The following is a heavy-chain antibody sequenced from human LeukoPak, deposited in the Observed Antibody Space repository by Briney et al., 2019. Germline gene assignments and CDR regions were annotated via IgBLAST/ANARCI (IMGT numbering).Heavy chain of an antibody. D-gene: IGHD3-10*01. J-gene: IGHJ5*02. CDR3: ARSSYGSGSYVP. CDR1: GYTFTGYY. Sequence: ASVKVSCKASGYTFTGYYMHWVRQAPGQGLEWMGWINPNSGGTNYAQKFQGRVTMTRDTSIGTAYMELSRLRSDDTAVYYCARSSYGSGSYVPWGQGTLVTVSS. V-gene: IGHV1-2*02. CDR2: INPNSGGT.